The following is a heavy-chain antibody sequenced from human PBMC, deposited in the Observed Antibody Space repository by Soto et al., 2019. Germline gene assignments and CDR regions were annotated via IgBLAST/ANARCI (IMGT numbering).Heavy chain of an antibody. V-gene: IGHV3-30*18. CDR3: AQAALGSWSEFDY. D-gene: IGHD6-13*01. Sequence: QVQLMESGGGVVQPGRSLRLSCAASRFTFSSYGMHWVRQAPGKELEWVAVISYDGSNKYYADSVKGRFTISRDNSKNTLYLQMHSLRAEDKALYYCAQAALGSWSEFDYWGQGTLVTVSS. J-gene: IGHJ4*02. CDR2: ISYDGSNK. CDR1: RFTFSSYG.